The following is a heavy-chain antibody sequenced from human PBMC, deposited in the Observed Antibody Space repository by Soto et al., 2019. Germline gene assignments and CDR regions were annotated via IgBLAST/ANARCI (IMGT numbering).Heavy chain of an antibody. CDR2: ISYDGSNK. J-gene: IGHJ4*02. Sequence: QVQLVESGGGVVQPGRSLRLSCAASGFTFSSYAMHWVRQAPGKGLEWVEVISYDGSNKYYADSVKGRFTISRDNSKNSLYLQRNSLSAEDTAVNYGAKDGDDFDCAEVAYGGQRTLVTFAS. V-gene: IGHV3-30-3*02. CDR1: GFTFSSYA. CDR3: AKDGDDFDCAEVAY. D-gene: IGHD3-3*01.